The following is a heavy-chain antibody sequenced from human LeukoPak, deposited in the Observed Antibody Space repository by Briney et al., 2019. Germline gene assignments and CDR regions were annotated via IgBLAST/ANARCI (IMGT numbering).Heavy chain of an antibody. CDR3: ASVTYSNYYYFDY. J-gene: IGHJ4*02. D-gene: IGHD4-11*01. CDR2: IIPIFGTA. V-gene: IGHV1-69*13. CDR1: GGTFSSYA. Sequence: SVKVSCKASGGTFSSYAISWVRQAPGQGLEWMGGIIPIFGTANYAQKFQGRVTITADESTSTAYMELSSLRSEGTAVYYCASVTYSNYYYFDYWGQGTLVTVSS.